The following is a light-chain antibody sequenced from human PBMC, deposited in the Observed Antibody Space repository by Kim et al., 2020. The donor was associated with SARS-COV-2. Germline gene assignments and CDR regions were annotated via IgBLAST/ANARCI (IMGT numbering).Light chain of an antibody. J-gene: IGLJ3*02. V-gene: IGLV2-14*03. CDR3: SSYTINSPWV. CDR1: RSNVGGYNA. CDR2: DVS. Sequence: QSALTQPASLSGSPGQSITLSCTGTRSNVGGYNAVSWYQQHPGKAPKLMFYDVSNRPSGISNRFSGSKSGNTASLTISGLQAEDEADYYCSSYTINSPWVFGGGTQLTVL.